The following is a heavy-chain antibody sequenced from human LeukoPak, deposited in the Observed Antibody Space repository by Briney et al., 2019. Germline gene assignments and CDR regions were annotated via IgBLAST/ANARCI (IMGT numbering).Heavy chain of an antibody. J-gene: IGHJ5*02. D-gene: IGHD6-6*01. CDR2: INPSGGTT. CDR3: TRGDPYTTSSGGWFDP. V-gene: IGHV1-46*01. Sequence: GASVKVSCKASGYTFTIYYMHWVRQAPGQGLEWMGIINPSGGTTSYAQKFQGRVTMTRDTSTSTVYMELSSLSSEDSAVYYCTRGDPYTTSSGGWFDPWGQGTLVTVSS. CDR1: GYTFTIYY.